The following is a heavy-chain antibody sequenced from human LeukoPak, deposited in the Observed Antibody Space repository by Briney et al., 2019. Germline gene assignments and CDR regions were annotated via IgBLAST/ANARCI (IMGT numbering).Heavy chain of an antibody. CDR1: GFNFRTYA. Sequence: GRSLRLSCAASGFNFRTYAMSWVRQAPGKGLEWISLISGSAGRTHYADSVKGRFTISRDNSKNTLYRQLNSLNAEETGVYYCAKVVHSGSYAALYLDTWGQGTPVTVSS. D-gene: IGHD1-26*01. V-gene: IGHV3-23*01. CDR3: AKVVHSGSYAALYLDT. CDR2: ISGSAGRT. J-gene: IGHJ4*02.